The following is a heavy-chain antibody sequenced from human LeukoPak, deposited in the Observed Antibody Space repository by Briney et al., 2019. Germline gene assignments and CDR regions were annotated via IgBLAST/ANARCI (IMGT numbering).Heavy chain of an antibody. Sequence: ASVKVSCKASGYTFTTYEIYWVRQAPGQGLEWMGWINPNSGGTNYAQKFQGRVTMTRDTSISTAYMELSRLRSDDTAVYYCARGDYYGSRWGQGTLVTVSS. J-gene: IGHJ4*02. V-gene: IGHV1-2*02. CDR1: GYTFTTYE. CDR3: ARGDYYGSR. CDR2: INPNSGGT. D-gene: IGHD3-10*01.